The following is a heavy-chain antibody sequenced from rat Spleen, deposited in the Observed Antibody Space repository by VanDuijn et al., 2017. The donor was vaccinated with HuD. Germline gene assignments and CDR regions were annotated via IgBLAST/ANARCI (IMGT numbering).Heavy chain of an antibody. CDR1: GFTFSNYD. D-gene: IGHD1-6*01. CDR2: ISYDGSTP. CDR3: TRGYYFDY. J-gene: IGHJ4*01. Sequence: EVQVVESGGGIVQPGRSMKLSCAASGFTFSNYDMVWVRQAPTKGLKWVASISYDGSTPYYRDSVKGRFTISRDNARSTLYLQMDSLRSEDTATYYCTRGYYFDYWGQGASVTVSS. V-gene: IGHV5-7*01.